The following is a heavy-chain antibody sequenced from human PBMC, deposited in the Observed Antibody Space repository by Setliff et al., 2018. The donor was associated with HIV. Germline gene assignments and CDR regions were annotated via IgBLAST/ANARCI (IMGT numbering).Heavy chain of an antibody. J-gene: IGHJ4*01. D-gene: IGHD3-3*01. CDR3: ARGRDYTGSWFRPFYLDF. Sequence: SETLSLTCAVYGGSFSAYHWSWIRQTSGKGLEWLGEINHSGSTAYNLALESRVSMSIDTSKNQFSLKLTSVTAADTAIYYCARGRDYTGSWFRPFYLDFWGHGNLVTVS. V-gene: IGHV4-34*01. CDR2: INHSGST. CDR1: GGSFSAYH.